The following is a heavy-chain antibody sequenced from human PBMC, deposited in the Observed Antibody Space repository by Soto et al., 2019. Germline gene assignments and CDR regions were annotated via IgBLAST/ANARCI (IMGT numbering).Heavy chain of an antibody. CDR2: INSDGSST. Sequence: EVQLVESGGGLVQPGGSLRLSCAASGFTFSSYWMHWVRQAPGKGLVWVSRINSDGSSTSYADSVKGRFTISRDNAKNPLYLQMNSLRAEATAVYYCVRTSVVVAAASREDYWGQGTLVTVSS. CDR3: VRTSVVVAAASREDY. CDR1: GFTFSSYW. J-gene: IGHJ4*02. V-gene: IGHV3-74*01. D-gene: IGHD2-15*01.